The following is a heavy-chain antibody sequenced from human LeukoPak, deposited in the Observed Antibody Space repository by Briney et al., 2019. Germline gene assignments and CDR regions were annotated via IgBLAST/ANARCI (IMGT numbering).Heavy chain of an antibody. J-gene: IGHJ4*02. CDR1: GGSFSGYY. V-gene: IGHV4-34*01. D-gene: IGHD3-22*01. CDR3: AGDYYDSSGYSY. CDR2: VNHSGST. Sequence: SETLSLTCAVYGGSFSGYYWSWIRQPPGKGLEWIGEVNHSGSTNYNPSLKSRVTISVDTSKNQFSLKLRSVTAADTAVYYCAGDYYDSSGYSYWGQGTLVTVSS.